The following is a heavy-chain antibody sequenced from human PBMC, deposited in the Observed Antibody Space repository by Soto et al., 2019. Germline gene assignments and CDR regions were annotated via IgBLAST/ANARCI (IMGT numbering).Heavy chain of an antibody. CDR2: IKSKTDGGTI. CDR3: TGGGNRRY. Sequence: EVQLVESGGGLVKPGGSLRLSCAGTSLTFSNTWMNWVRQAPGKGLEWVGRIKSKTDGGTIDYAAPVKGRFTMSRDDSKNTLYLQMNSLKTEDTAVYYCTGGGNRRYWGQGTLVTVSS. CDR1: SLTFSNTW. D-gene: IGHD3-16*01. J-gene: IGHJ4*02. V-gene: IGHV3-15*07.